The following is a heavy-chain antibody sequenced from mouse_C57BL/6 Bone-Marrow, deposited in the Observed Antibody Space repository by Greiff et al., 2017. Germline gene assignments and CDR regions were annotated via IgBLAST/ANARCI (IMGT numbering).Heavy chain of an antibody. J-gene: IGHJ4*01. Sequence: EVQLQESGPGLVKPSQSLSLTCSVTGYSITSGYYWNWIRQFPGNKLEWMGYISYDGSNNYNPSLKNRISITRDTSKNQFFLKLNSVTTEDTATYYCAKSLYDYDDAMDYWCRGTSVTVSS. CDR3: AKSLYDYDDAMDY. CDR2: ISYDGSN. CDR1: GYSITSGYY. D-gene: IGHD2-4*01. V-gene: IGHV3-6*01.